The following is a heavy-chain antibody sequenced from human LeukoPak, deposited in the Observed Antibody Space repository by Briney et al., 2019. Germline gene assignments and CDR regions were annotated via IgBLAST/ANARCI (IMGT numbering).Heavy chain of an antibody. Sequence: SETLSLTCTVSGGSISSSSDYWGWIRQPPGKGLEWIGSIYYSGSTYYNPSLKSRVTISVDTSKNQFSLTLSSVTAADTAVYYCARPSRITMVRGVIITAHFDYWGQGTLVTVSS. D-gene: IGHD3-10*01. CDR1: GGSISSSSDY. V-gene: IGHV4-39*01. CDR3: ARPSRITMVRGVIITAHFDY. CDR2: IYYSGST. J-gene: IGHJ4*02.